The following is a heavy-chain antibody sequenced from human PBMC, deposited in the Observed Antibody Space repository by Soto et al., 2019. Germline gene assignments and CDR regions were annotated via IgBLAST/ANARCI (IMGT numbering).Heavy chain of an antibody. CDR1: GGTFSSYA. CDR3: ARVVSRGDYYGMDV. Sequence: ASVKVSCKASGGTFSSYAISWVRQAPGQGLEWMGGIIPIFGTANYAQKSQGRVTITADESTSTAYMELSSLRSEDTAVYYCARVVSRGDYYGMDVWGQGTTVTVSS. V-gene: IGHV1-69*13. CDR2: IIPIFGTA. J-gene: IGHJ6*02.